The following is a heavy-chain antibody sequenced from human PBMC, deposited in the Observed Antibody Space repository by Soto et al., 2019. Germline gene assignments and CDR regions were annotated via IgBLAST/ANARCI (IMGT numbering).Heavy chain of an antibody. CDR3: AKDLSRLVISDFDY. V-gene: IGHV4-39*02. J-gene: IGHJ4*02. Sequence: RSETLSLTSSVSGDFISNTPYYWAWVRQAPGKGLEWVGSIYFSGSGTSHYNPSLKRRVTISVDTSKNQFSLKLTSVTAGETAEHYCAKDLSRLVISDFDYLGQGTLVTVS. CDR1: GDFISNTPYY. CDR2: IYFSGSGTS. D-gene: IGHD3-22*01.